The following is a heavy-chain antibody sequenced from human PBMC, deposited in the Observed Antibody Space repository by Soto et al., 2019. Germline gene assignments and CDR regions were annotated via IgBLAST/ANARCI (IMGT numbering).Heavy chain of an antibody. CDR3: ARGGFDSGSYYHDY. V-gene: IGHV4-59*01. CDR2: IYYSGST. Sequence: QVQLQESGPGLVKPSETLSLTCTVSGGSISSYYWSWIRQPPGKGLEWIGYIYYSGSTNYNPSLKSRVTISVDTSKNQFSLKLSSVTAADTAVYYCARGGFDSGSYYHDYWGQGTLVTVSS. D-gene: IGHD1-26*01. CDR1: GGSISSYY. J-gene: IGHJ4*02.